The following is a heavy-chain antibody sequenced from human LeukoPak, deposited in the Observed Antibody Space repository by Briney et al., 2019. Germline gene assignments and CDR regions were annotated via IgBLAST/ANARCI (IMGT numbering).Heavy chain of an antibody. V-gene: IGHV3-30-3*01. CDR3: ARDGPGDYDSSGYYDY. Sequence: GGSLRLSCAASGFTFSSYAMHWVGQAPGKGLEWVAVISYDGSNKYYADSVKGRFTISRDNSENTLYLQMNSLRAEDTAVYYCARDGPGDYDSSGYYDYWGQGTLVTVSS. CDR2: ISYDGSNK. CDR1: GFTFSSYA. J-gene: IGHJ4*02. D-gene: IGHD3-22*01.